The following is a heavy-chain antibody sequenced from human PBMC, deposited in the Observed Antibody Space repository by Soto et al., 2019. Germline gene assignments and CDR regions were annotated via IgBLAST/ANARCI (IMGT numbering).Heavy chain of an antibody. J-gene: IGHJ4*02. D-gene: IGHD6-6*01. CDR3: ASPGIAARPVYYFDY. V-gene: IGHV4-39*01. CDR1: GGSISSSSYY. CDR2: IYYSGST. Sequence: QLQLQESGPGLVKPSETLSLTCTVSGGSISSSSYYWGWIRQPPGKGLEWIGRIYYSGSTYYNPSLKSRVTISVDTFKNQFSLKLSSVTAADTAVYYCASPGIAARPVYYFDYWGQGTLVTVSS.